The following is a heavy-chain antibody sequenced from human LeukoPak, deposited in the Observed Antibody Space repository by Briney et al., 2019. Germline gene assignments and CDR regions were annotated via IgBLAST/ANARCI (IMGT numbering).Heavy chain of an antibody. V-gene: IGHV3-23*01. CDR2: ISGSGGST. D-gene: IGHD2-15*01. CDR1: GFTFSSYA. Sequence: GGSLRLSCVTSGFTFSSYAFHWVRQAPGKGLEWVSAISGSGGSTYYADSVKGRFTISRDNSKNPLHLQMNSLRAEDTAVYYCAKERSHIVVVVAATQRWGQGTLVTVSS. J-gene: IGHJ4*02. CDR3: AKERSHIVVVVAATQR.